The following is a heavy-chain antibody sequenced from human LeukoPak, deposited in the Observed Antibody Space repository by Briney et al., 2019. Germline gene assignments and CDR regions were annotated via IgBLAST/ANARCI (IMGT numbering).Heavy chain of an antibody. CDR1: GYSFTSYC. CDR3: ARGPGSGYYPSYFDY. J-gene: IGHJ4*02. V-gene: IGHV5-51*01. CDR2: IYPGDSGP. Sequence: GESLKISCKVSGYSFTSYCIGWVRQMPGKGLEWMGIIYPGDSGPTYSPSFQGQVTISVDKSINTAYLQWSSLQASDTAMYYCARGPGSGYYPSYFDYWGQGTLVTVSS. D-gene: IGHD3-3*01.